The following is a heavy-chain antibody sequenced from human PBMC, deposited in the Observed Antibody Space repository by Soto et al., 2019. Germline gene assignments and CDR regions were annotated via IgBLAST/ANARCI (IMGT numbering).Heavy chain of an antibody. V-gene: IGHV4-38-2*01. CDR3: ARVRPHSSRSPTTYYFDY. CDR2: IYHSGST. CDR1: GYSISSGYY. D-gene: IGHD1-1*01. Sequence: PSETLSLTCAVSGYSISSGYYWGWIRQPPGKGLEWIGSIYHSGSTYYNPSLKSRVTISVDTSKNQFSLKLSSVTAADTAVYYCARVRPHSSRSPTTYYFDYWGQGTPVTVS. J-gene: IGHJ4*02.